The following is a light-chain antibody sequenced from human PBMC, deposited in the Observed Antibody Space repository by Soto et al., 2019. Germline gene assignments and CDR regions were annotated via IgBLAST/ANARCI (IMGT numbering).Light chain of an antibody. CDR2: GTS. CDR3: QQYGRSIT. J-gene: IGKJ5*01. V-gene: IGKV3-20*01. CDR1: QSVPRNY. Sequence: EIVFTQSPGTRSLSPGEGATLSCRASQSVPRNYLAWYQQKPGQAPRLLIYGTSSRATGIPDRFSGSGSGTDFTLTISRLEPEDFAVFYCQQYGRSITFGQGTRLEIK.